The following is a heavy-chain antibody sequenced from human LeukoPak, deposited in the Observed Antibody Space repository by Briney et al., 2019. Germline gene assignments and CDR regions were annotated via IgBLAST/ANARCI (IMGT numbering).Heavy chain of an antibody. CDR1: GFTFDDYA. Sequence: GGSLRLSCAASGFTFDDYAMHWVRQAPGKGLEWVSGISWNSGSIGYADSLKGRFTISRDNAKNSLYLQMNSLRAEDMALYYCAKAAYYYGSGSYYYFDYWGQGTLVTVSS. CDR3: AKAAYYYGSGSYYYFDY. D-gene: IGHD3-10*01. J-gene: IGHJ4*02. CDR2: ISWNSGSI. V-gene: IGHV3-9*03.